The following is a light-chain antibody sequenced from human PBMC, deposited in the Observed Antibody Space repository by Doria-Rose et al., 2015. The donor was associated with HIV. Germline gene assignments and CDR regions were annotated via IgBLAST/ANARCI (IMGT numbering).Light chain of an antibody. J-gene: IGKJ1*01. CDR1: QTVSTY. Sequence: DLQVTQSPSSLSASIGDRVTITCRASQTVSTYLNWFQQEPGKAPKLLIYAASRLQSGVPSRFSGSGSGTDLTLTISGLQTGDFATYYCQQTYSSPKWTGGQG. CDR2: AAS. CDR3: QQTYSSPKWT. V-gene: IGKV1-39*01.